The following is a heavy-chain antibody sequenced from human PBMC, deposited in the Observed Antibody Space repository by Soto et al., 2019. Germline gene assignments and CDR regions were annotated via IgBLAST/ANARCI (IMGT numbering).Heavy chain of an antibody. CDR2: INPSGGST. Sequence: QVQLVQSGAEVKKPGASVKVSCKASGYTFTSYYMHWVRQAPGQGLELMGIINPSGGSTSYAQKFQGSVTMTRDTSTSTVYMELSSLRSEDTDVYYCASEIIITFGGVIVENDYWGQGTLVTVSA. V-gene: IGHV1-46*01. CDR1: GYTFTSYY. D-gene: IGHD3-16*02. CDR3: ASEIIITFGGVIVENDY. J-gene: IGHJ4*02.